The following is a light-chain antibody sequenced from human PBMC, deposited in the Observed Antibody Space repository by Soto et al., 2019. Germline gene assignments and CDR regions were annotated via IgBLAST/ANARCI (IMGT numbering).Light chain of an antibody. CDR1: QSVSISY. CDR2: GAS. CDR3: QQYGNSPIT. J-gene: IGKJ5*01. Sequence: EIVLEQSPGTLSLTPRERATLSCRASQSVSISYLAWYQHKPGQAPRLLIYGASSRATGIPDRFSGSGSGTDFTLTISRLEPEDFAVYYCQQYGNSPITFGQGTLLEN. V-gene: IGKV3-20*01.